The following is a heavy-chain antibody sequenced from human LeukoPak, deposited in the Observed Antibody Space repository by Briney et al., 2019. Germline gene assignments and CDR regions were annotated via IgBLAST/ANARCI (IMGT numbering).Heavy chain of an antibody. CDR1: GGSFSGYY. J-gene: IGHJ5*02. V-gene: IGHV4-34*01. D-gene: IGHD4-17*01. Sequence: SETLSLTCAVYGGSFSGYYWSWIRQPPGKGLEWVGEINHSGSTNYNPSLKSRVTISVDTSKNQFSLKLSSVTAADTAVYYCARDHYGDYDWFDPWGQGTLVTVSS. CDR2: INHSGST. CDR3: ARDHYGDYDWFDP.